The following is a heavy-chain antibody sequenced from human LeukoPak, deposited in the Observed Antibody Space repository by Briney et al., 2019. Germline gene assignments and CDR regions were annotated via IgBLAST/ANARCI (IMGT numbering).Heavy chain of an antibody. CDR2: IYYSGST. V-gene: IGHV4-59*08. J-gene: IGHJ4*01. Sequence: SETLSLTCTVSSVSISSYYWSWIRQPPGKGLEWIGYIYYSGSTNYNPSLKNGVTISVNTSNNRFSLKLSSVTAADTAVYYCARGGWYVDYWGHESLVTVSS. CDR3: ARGGWYVDY. D-gene: IGHD6-19*01. CDR1: SVSISSYY.